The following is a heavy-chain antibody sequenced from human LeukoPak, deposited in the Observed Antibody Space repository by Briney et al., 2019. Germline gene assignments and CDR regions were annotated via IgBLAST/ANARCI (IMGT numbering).Heavy chain of an antibody. J-gene: IGHJ4*02. CDR1: GGSFSGYY. CDR3: ASGTYSSYFDY. CDR2: INHSGST. V-gene: IGHV4-34*01. Sequence: SETLSLTCAVYGGSFSGYYWCWIRQPPGKGLEWIGEINHSGSTNYNPSLKSRVTISVDTSKNQFSLKLSSVTAADTAVYYCASGTYSSYFDYWGQGTLVTVSS. D-gene: IGHD6-13*01.